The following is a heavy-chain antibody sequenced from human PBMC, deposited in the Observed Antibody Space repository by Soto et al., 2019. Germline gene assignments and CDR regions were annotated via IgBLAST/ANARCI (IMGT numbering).Heavy chain of an antibody. J-gene: IGHJ4*02. CDR3: ARDKWELLDLLDY. V-gene: IGHV3-30-3*01. D-gene: IGHD1-26*01. CDR1: GFTFSSYA. Sequence: GGSLRLSCAASGFTFSSYAMHWVRQAPGKGLEWVAVISYDGSNKYYADSVKGRFTISRDNSKNTLYLQMNSLRAEDTAVYYCARDKWELLDLLDYWGQGTLVTVSS. CDR2: ISYDGSNK.